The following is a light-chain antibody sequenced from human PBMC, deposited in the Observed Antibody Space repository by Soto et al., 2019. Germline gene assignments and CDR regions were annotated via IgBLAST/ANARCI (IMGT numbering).Light chain of an antibody. Sequence: QSALTQPASVSGSPGQSITISCTGTSSDVGAYKYVSWYQQHPGKAPKLMIYEVSNRPSGVSNRFSGSKSGNTASLTISGLQAEDEADYYCASYTSISTVVFGGGTMLTVL. V-gene: IGLV2-14*01. J-gene: IGLJ2*01. CDR1: SSDVGAYKY. CDR2: EVS. CDR3: ASYTSISTVV.